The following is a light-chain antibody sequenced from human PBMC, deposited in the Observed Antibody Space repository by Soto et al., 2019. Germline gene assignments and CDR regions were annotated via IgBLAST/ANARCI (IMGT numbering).Light chain of an antibody. CDR3: QKYNSAPPLT. CDR1: QGISNY. J-gene: IGKJ4*01. CDR2: AAS. V-gene: IGKV1-27*01. Sequence: DIQMTQSPSSLSASVGDRVTITCRASQGISNYLAWYQQKPGKVPKLLIYAASTLQSGVPSRFSGSGSGTDFTLTISSLQPEDVATDCCQKYNSAPPLTFGGGTKVEIK.